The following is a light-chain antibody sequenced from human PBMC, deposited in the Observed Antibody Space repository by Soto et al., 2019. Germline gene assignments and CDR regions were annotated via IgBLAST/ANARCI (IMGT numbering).Light chain of an antibody. CDR3: QQSYIMPYT. CDR1: ESINLY. V-gene: IGKV1-39*01. Sequence: DVQMTQSPSSLSASIGDRVTITCRASESINLYLNWYQQKAGQAPKLLIYTASSLQTGVPSRFSGSGSGTDFTLTINSLEGEDFATYYCQQSYIMPYTFGQGTQV. J-gene: IGKJ2*01. CDR2: TAS.